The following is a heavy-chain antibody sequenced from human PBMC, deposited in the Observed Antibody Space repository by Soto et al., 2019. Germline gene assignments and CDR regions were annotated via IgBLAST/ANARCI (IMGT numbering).Heavy chain of an antibody. J-gene: IGHJ4*02. CDR2: ISGSGGST. V-gene: IGHV3-23*01. D-gene: IGHD6-19*01. CDR1: GFTFSSYA. CDR3: AKDHIGEAVAGNFDY. Sequence: EVQLLESGGGLVQPGGSLRLSCAASGFTFSSYAMSWVRQAPGKGLEWVSAISGSGGSTYYADSVKGRFTISRDNSKNTLYLQMNRLRAEDTAVYYCAKDHIGEAVAGNFDYWGQGTLVTVCS.